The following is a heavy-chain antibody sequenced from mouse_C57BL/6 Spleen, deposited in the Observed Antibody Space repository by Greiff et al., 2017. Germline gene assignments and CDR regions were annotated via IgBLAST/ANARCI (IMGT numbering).Heavy chain of an antibody. D-gene: IGHD1-1*01. CDR1: GYTFTSYW. V-gene: IGHV1-69*01. CDR2: IDPSDSYT. CDR3: ARGDYYGSSYGFAY. Sequence: VQLQQPGAELVMPGASVKLSCKASGYTFTSYWMHWVKQRPGQGLEWIGEIDPSDSYTNYNQKFKGKSTLTVDKSSSTACMQLSSLTSEDSAVYYCARGDYYGSSYGFAYWGQGTLVTVSA. J-gene: IGHJ3*01.